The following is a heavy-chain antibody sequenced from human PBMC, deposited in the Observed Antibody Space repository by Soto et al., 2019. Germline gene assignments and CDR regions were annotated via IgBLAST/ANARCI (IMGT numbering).Heavy chain of an antibody. CDR3: RSSGWPDFDY. J-gene: IGHJ4*02. V-gene: IGHV4-39*01. Sequence: PSETLSLTCTVSGGSISSSSYYWGWIRQPPGKGLEWIGSIYYSGSTYYNPSLKSRVTISVDTSKNQFSLKLSSVTAADTAVYYCRSSGWPDFDYWGQGTLVTVSS. CDR2: IYYSGST. CDR1: GGSISSSSYY. D-gene: IGHD6-19*01.